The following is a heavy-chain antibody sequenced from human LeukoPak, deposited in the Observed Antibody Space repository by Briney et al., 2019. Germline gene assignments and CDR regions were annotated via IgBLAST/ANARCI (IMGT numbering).Heavy chain of an antibody. V-gene: IGHV1-2*02. D-gene: IGHD6-13*01. CDR3: ARHPLAGNWFDP. J-gene: IGHJ5*02. CDR1: GYTFTGYY. Sequence: ASVKVSCKASGYTFTGYYMHWVRQAPGQGLEWIGWINPNSGGTNYAQKFQGRVTMTRDTSISTAYMELSRLRSDDTAVYYCARHPLAGNWFDPWGQGTLVTVSS. CDR2: INPNSGGT.